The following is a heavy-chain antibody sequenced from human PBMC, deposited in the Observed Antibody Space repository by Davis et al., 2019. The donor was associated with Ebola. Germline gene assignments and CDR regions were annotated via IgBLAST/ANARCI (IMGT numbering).Heavy chain of an antibody. CDR1: GFTFSSYE. J-gene: IGHJ5*02. CDR2: IYHSGST. CDR3: ARSRAGWFDP. Sequence: GSLRLSCAASGFTFSSYEMNWVRQPPGKGLEWIGEIYHSGSTNYNPSLKSRVTISVDTSKNQFSLKLSSVTAADTAVYYCARSRAGWFDPWGQGTLVTVSS. V-gene: IGHV4-34*01. D-gene: IGHD3-10*01.